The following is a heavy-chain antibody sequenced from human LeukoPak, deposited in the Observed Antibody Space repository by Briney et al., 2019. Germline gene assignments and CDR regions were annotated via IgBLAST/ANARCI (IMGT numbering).Heavy chain of an antibody. CDR1: GFTFSSYW. CDR3: ARGGFDWLLFNYYYYMDV. J-gene: IGHJ6*03. Sequence: GGSLRLSCAASGFTFSSYWMSWVRQAPGKGLEWVANIKQDGSEKYYVDSVKGRFTISRDNAKNSLYLQMNCLRAEDTAVYYCARGGFDWLLFNYYYYMDVWGKGTTVTISS. V-gene: IGHV3-7*01. CDR2: IKQDGSEK. D-gene: IGHD3-9*01.